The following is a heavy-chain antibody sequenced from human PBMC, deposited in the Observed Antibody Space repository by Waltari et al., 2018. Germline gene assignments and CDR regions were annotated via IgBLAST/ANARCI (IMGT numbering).Heavy chain of an antibody. D-gene: IGHD6-13*01. J-gene: IGHJ4*02. Sequence: VQLGESGGGLVKPGGSLRLSCPASGFTFSSNEMNWVRQAPGKGLEWVSYISSSGSTIYYADSVKGRFTISRDNAKNSLYLQMNSLRAEDTAVYYCARGGVDSSSWFDYWGQGTLVTVSS. CDR3: ARGGVDSSSWFDY. V-gene: IGHV3-48*03. CDR2: ISSSGSTI. CDR1: GFTFSSNE.